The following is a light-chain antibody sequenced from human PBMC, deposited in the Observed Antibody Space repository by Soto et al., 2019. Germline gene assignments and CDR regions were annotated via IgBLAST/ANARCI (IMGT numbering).Light chain of an antibody. V-gene: IGKV3-15*01. J-gene: IGKJ1*01. CDR1: QSVSSN. Sequence: EIVMTQSPATLSVSPGERATLSCRASQSVSSNLAWYQQKPGQAPRLLIYGASTRATGIPARFSGSGSGTEFTLTISSLQSEDFAVYYCQQYNNWPPTLGQGTKVGIK. CDR3: QQYNNWPPT. CDR2: GAS.